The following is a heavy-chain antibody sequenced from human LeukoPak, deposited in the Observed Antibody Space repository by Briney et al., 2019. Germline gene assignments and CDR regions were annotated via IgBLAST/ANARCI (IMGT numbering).Heavy chain of an antibody. CDR3: ARVSVGNNYGSGSYDN. CDR1: GFTFRNYG. J-gene: IGHJ4*02. Sequence: GGSLRLSCAASGFTFRNYGMHWVRQAPGKGLEWVAVIWFDGSNKYSADSVKGRFTISRDNSKNTLYLQMNSLRAEDTAVYYCARVSVGNNYGSGSYDNWGQGTLVTVSS. V-gene: IGHV3-33*01. CDR2: IWFDGSNK. D-gene: IGHD3-10*01.